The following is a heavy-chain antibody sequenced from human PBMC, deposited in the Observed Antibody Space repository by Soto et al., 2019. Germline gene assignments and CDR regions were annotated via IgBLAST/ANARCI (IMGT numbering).Heavy chain of an antibody. CDR3: ARGLYCSGGSCYYTPRGFDY. Sequence: QVQLQESGPGLVKPSETLSLTCTVSGGSISSYYWSWIRQPPGKGLEWIGYIYYSGSTNYNPSLKSRVTISVDTSKNQFSLKLSSVTAADTAVYYCARGLYCSGGSCYYTPRGFDYWGQGTLVTVSS. CDR2: IYYSGST. D-gene: IGHD2-15*01. CDR1: GGSISSYY. J-gene: IGHJ4*02. V-gene: IGHV4-59*01.